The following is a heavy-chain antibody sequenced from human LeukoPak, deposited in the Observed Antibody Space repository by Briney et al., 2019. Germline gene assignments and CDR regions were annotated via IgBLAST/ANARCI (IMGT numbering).Heavy chain of an antibody. Sequence: PSETLSLTCAVSGGSISSGGYSWSWIRQPPGKGLEWIGYIYHSGSTYYNPSLKSRLTISADRSKNQFSLKLSSVTAADTAVYYCARGDTAMATGFDYWGQGTLVTVSS. D-gene: IGHD5-18*01. CDR2: IYHSGST. CDR1: GGSISSGGYS. J-gene: IGHJ4*02. CDR3: ARGDTAMATGFDY. V-gene: IGHV4-30-2*01.